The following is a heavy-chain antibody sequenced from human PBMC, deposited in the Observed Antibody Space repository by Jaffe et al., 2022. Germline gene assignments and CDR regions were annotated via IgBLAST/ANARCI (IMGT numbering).Heavy chain of an antibody. CDR3: TRAYGDYEPTAFDI. D-gene: IGHD4-17*01. CDR2: IRSKAYGGTT. J-gene: IGHJ3*02. CDR1: GFTFGDYA. Sequence: EVQLVESGGGLVQPGRSLRLSCTASGFTFGDYAMSWVRQAPGKGLEWVGFIRSKAYGGTTEYAASVKGRFTISRDDSKSIAYLQMNSLKTEDTAVYYCTRAYGDYEPTAFDIWGQGTMVTVSS. V-gene: IGHV3-49*04.